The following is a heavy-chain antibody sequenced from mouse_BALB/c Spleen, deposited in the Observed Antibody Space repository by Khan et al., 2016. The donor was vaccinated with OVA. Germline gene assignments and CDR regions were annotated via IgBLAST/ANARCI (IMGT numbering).Heavy chain of an antibody. CDR1: GYTFTSYT. CDR2: INPSNGYT. D-gene: IGHD2-14*01. V-gene: IGHV1-4*01. J-gene: IGHJ3*01. CDR3: VRDGAYHRNDGWFAY. Sequence: QVQLQQSGAELARPGASVKMSCKASGYTFTSYTIHWIKLRPGQGLEWIGFINPSNGYTNYNQKFKDKATLTADKSSTTVYMQLSSLTSDDSAVYNGVRDGAYHRNDGWFAYWGQGTLVTVSP.